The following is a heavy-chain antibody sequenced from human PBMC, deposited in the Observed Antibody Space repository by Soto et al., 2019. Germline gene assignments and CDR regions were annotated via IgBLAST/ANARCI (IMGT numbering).Heavy chain of an antibody. J-gene: IGHJ5*02. CDR3: ARGGRIAAAATPSHNWFDP. V-gene: IGHV1-69*01. D-gene: IGHD6-13*01. Sequence: QVQLVQSGAEVKKPGSSVKVSCKASGGTFSSYAISWVRQAPGQGLEWMGGIIPIFGTANYAQKFQGRVTITADESTSTAYMELSSLRSEDTAVYYCARGGRIAAAATPSHNWFDPWGQGTLVTVSS. CDR1: GGTFSSYA. CDR2: IIPIFGTA.